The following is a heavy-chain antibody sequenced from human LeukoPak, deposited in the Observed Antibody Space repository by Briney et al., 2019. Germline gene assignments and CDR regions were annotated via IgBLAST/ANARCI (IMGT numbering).Heavy chain of an antibody. CDR1: GFTFNDYA. CDR2: ISNGGGAT. J-gene: IGHJ4*02. D-gene: IGHD6-13*01. CDR3: AKVVISWGPTSQDY. Sequence: GGSLRLSCAASGFTFNDYAMSWVRQAPGKGLQWVSTISNGGGATYYADSVEGRFTISRDNSKNTLYLQINTLRAEDMAVYYCAKVVISWGPTSQDYWGQGTLVTVSS. V-gene: IGHV3-23*01.